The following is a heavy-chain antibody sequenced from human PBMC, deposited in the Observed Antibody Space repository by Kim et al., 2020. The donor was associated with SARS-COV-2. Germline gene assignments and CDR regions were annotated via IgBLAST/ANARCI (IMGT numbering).Heavy chain of an antibody. V-gene: IGHV4-39*01. J-gene: IGHJ1*01. Sequence: SETLSLTCTVSGGSISSSSYYWGWIRQPPGKGLEWIGSIYYSGSTYYNPSLKSRVTISVDTSKNQFSLKLSSVTAADTAVYYCGGSSWYPEYFQHWGQGTLVTVSS. CDR3: GGSSWYPEYFQH. D-gene: IGHD6-13*01. CDR2: IYYSGST. CDR1: GGSISSSSYY.